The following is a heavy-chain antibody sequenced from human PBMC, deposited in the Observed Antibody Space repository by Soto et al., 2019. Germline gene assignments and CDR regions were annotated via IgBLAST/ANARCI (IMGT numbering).Heavy chain of an antibody. CDR3: ERALDRKVGMDV. CDR2: IIPIFGTA. V-gene: IGHV1-69*13. Sequence: SVKVSCKASGGTFISYAISWVRQAPGQGFEWMGGIIPIFGTANYAQKFQGRVTITADESTSTAYKELSSLRSEDTAVYYCERALDRKVGMDVWGQGTTVTVSS. CDR1: GGTFISYA. D-gene: IGHD2-2*03. J-gene: IGHJ6*02.